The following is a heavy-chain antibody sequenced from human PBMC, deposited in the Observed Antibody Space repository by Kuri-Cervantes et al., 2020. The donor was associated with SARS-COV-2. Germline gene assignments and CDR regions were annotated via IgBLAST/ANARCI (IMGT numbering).Heavy chain of an antibody. D-gene: IGHD2/OR15-2a*01. J-gene: IGHJ5*02. CDR2: IYTSGST. CDR3: ARASMRGWFDP. CDR1: GGSFSSSSYY. V-gene: IGHV4-61*02. Sequence: SCAAYGGSFSSSSYYWSWIRQPAGKGLEWIGRIYTSGSTNYNPSLKSRVTMSVDTSKNQFSLKLSSVTAADTAVYYCARASMRGWFDPWGQGTLVTVSS.